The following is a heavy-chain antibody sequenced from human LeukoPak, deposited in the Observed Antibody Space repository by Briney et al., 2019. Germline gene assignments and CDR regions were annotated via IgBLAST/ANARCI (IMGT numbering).Heavy chain of an antibody. CDR1: GFSFSTFG. V-gene: IGHV3-33*05. J-gene: IGHJ4*02. D-gene: IGHD3-10*01. Sequence: PGGSLRLSCAASGFSFSTFGMHWVRQTPGKGLEWVSHISKDESDKYYADSVKGRFTISRDNSKNTLYLQMNSLRAEDTAVYYCANVYGSGSYGDYWGQGTLVTVSS. CDR2: ISKDESDK. CDR3: ANVYGSGSYGDY.